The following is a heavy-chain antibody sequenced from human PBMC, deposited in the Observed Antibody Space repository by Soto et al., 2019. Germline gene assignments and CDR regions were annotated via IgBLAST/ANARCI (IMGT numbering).Heavy chain of an antibody. D-gene: IGHD4-17*01. CDR3: ARSYGGNLVDPFDY. CDR1: GGTFSSYA. Sequence: QVQLVQSGAEVKKPGSSVKVSCEASGGTFSSYAISWVRQAPGQGLEWMGGIIPIFGTANYAQKFQGRVTITADESTSTAYMELSSLRSEDTAVYYCARSYGGNLVDPFDYWGQGTLVTVSS. V-gene: IGHV1-69*12. CDR2: IIPIFGTA. J-gene: IGHJ4*02.